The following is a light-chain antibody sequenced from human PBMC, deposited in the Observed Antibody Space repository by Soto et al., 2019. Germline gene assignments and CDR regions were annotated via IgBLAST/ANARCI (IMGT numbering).Light chain of an antibody. Sequence: EFVLTQSPGTLSLSPGERATLSCRASQSVSSTFLAWYQQKPGQPPRLLIYGASTRGTGIPDRFSGSGSGTELNLTISRLEHKDFAVYYCKHYGSSPPLTFGGGTKVEIK. V-gene: IGKV3-20*01. CDR2: GAS. J-gene: IGKJ4*01. CDR3: KHYGSSPPLT. CDR1: QSVSSTF.